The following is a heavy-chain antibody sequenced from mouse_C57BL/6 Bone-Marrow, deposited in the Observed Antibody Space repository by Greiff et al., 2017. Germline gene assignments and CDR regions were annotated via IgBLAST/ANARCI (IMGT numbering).Heavy chain of an antibody. V-gene: IGHV1-64*01. CDR3: ARGPPSWFAY. CDR1: GYTFTSYW. J-gene: IGHJ3*01. CDR2: IHPNSGST. Sequence: VQLQQPGAELVKPGASVKLSCKASGYTFTSYWMHWVKQRPGQGLEWIGMIHPNSGSTNYNEKFKRKATLTVDKSSSTAYMQLSSLTSEDSAVYYCARGPPSWFAYWGQGTLVTVSA.